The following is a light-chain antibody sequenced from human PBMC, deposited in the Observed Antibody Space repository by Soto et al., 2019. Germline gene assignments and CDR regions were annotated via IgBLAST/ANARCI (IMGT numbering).Light chain of an antibody. CDR2: GAS. CDR3: QQYVSSPWT. V-gene: IGKV3-20*01. Sequence: EIVLTQSPGTLSLSPGERATLSCRASQSVSNSYLAWNQQRPGQAPRLLIYGASTRATGIPDRFSGSGSGTDFTLTISGLEPEDFAVYFCQQYVSSPWTFGQGTKVEIK. CDR1: QSVSNSY. J-gene: IGKJ1*01.